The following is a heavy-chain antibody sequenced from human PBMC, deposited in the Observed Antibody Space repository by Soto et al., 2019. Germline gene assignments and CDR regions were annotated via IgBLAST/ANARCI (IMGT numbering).Heavy chain of an antibody. CDR2: IDPSDSYT. CDR1: GYRFTSYW. V-gene: IGHV5-10-1*01. J-gene: IGHJ4*02. CDR3: ARHSTNWNYN. Sequence: GESLKISCRTSGYRFTSYWISWVRQMPGKGLEWMGRIDPSDSYTNYSPSFQGHVTISADKSISTAYLQWNSLKASDTAMYYCARHSTNWNYNWGQGTLVTVSS. D-gene: IGHD1-7*01.